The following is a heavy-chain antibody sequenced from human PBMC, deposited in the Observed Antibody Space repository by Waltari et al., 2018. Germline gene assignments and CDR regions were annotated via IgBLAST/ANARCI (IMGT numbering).Heavy chain of an antibody. Sequence: QVQLQQWGAGLLKPSETLSLTCAVYGGSFSGYYWSWIRQPPGKGLEWIGEINHNGSTNYNPSLRSRVTISVDTSKNQFSLKLSSVTAADTAVYYCARGVRQDCSSTSCYYYFDYWGQGTLVTVSS. V-gene: IGHV4-34*01. CDR1: GGSFSGYY. CDR2: INHNGST. J-gene: IGHJ4*02. D-gene: IGHD2-2*01. CDR3: ARGVRQDCSSTSCYYYFDY.